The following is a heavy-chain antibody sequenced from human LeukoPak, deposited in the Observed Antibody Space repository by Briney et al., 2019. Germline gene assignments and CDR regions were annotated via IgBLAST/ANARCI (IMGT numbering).Heavy chain of an antibody. J-gene: IGHJ4*02. D-gene: IGHD6-19*01. Sequence: GGSLRLSCAASGFTFSSYAMNWVRQAPGKGLEWVSSISSSGGSTYYTDSVKGRFTISRDSSKNTLYLQMNSLRAEDTAVYYCAKSGRGSGWYGAYYFDYWGQGTLVTVSS. CDR2: ISSSGGST. CDR3: AKSGRGSGWYGAYYFDY. V-gene: IGHV3-23*01. CDR1: GFTFSSYA.